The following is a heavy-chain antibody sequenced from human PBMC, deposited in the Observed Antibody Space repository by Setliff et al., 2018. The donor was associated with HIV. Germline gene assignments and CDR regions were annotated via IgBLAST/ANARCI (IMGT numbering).Heavy chain of an antibody. J-gene: IGHJ4*02. V-gene: IGHV3-30*02. Sequence: GGSLRLSCAASGFTLSASAMHWVRQAPGKGLEWVAFIQYDGSTEKYAGSVRGRFTISRDISKNTIYLQMNSLRAEDTAVYYCATIWMRGAYFDYWGQGTLVTVSS. CDR2: IQYDGSTE. D-gene: IGHD3-3*01. CDR1: GFTLSASA. CDR3: ATIWMRGAYFDY.